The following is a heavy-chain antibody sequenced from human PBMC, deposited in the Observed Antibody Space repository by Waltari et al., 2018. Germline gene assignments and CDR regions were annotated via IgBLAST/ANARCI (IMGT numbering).Heavy chain of an antibody. D-gene: IGHD3-16*02. Sequence: QVQVVQSGAEVKNPGASVTVPCTVPGYPRYELSLHWVRQAPVIGLEWMGGFDPEQRETVYSQNFQGRVTITEDATTDTAYMQLTSLRPDDTAVYYCVTGRTMRSVGGILVIEHGLRAGYFQFWGQGTLVVVSS. CDR3: VTGRTMRSVGGILVIEHGLRAGYFQF. V-gene: IGHV1-24*01. CDR2: FDPEQRET. CDR1: GYPRYELS. J-gene: IGHJ1*01.